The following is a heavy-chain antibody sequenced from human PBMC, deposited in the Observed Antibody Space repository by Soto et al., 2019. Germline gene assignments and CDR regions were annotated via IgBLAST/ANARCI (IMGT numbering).Heavy chain of an antibody. Sequence: GGSLRLSCVASGFTFSDSWMHWVRQAPGKGLVWVSRVNEHGTDSNYADSVKGRFTISRDNAKNTVYLQMNGLRAEDTAVYYCARVAVVTRGIDYWGQGTLVTVSS. CDR2: VNEHGTDS. D-gene: IGHD6-19*01. V-gene: IGHV3-74*01. CDR3: ARVAVVTRGIDY. J-gene: IGHJ4*02. CDR1: GFTFSDSW.